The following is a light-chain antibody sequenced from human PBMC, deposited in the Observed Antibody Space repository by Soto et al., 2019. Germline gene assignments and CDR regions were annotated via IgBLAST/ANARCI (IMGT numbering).Light chain of an antibody. CDR1: QGISSY. CDR3: QQYYSYPRLT. Sequence: AIRMTQSPSSFSASTGDRVTITCRASQGISSYLAWYQQKPGKAPKLLIYAASTLQSGVPSRFSGSGSGTAFTLTISCLQSEDFATYYCQQYYSYPRLTSGGGTKVEIK. CDR2: AAS. V-gene: IGKV1-8*01. J-gene: IGKJ4*01.